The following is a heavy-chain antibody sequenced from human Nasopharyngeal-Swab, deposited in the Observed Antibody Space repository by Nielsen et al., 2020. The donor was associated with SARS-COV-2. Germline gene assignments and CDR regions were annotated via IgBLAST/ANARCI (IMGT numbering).Heavy chain of an antibody. CDR3: ARMGSSWNFDY. CDR2: ISSGSSDI. Sequence: GESLKISCAASGFTFSDYYMSWIRQAPGKGLEWVSSISSGSSDIYYADSVKGRFTISRDNTKNSLYLQMNSLRAEDTAVYYCARMGSSWNFDYWGQGTLVTVSS. D-gene: IGHD6-13*01. CDR1: GFTFSDYY. V-gene: IGHV3-11*06. J-gene: IGHJ4*02.